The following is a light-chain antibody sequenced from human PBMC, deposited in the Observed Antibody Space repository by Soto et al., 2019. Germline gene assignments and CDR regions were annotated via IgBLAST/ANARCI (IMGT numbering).Light chain of an antibody. Sequence: QSALTQPPSVSGSPGQSVTISCTGTSSDIGNFNRVSWYQQPPGTAPKLMIHDVNSRPSGVPDRFSGSKSANTASLTISGLQAEDEADYYCSSYTSSSTLVFGGGTKLTVL. CDR3: SSYTSSSTLV. J-gene: IGLJ3*02. CDR2: DVN. V-gene: IGLV2-18*02. CDR1: SSDIGNFNR.